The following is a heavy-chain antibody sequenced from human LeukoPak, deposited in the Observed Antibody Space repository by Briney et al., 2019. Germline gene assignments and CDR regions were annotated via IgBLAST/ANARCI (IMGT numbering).Heavy chain of an antibody. CDR3: ARSITIRIDAFGI. CDR1: GYSFTSYW. D-gene: IGHD3-10*01. V-gene: IGHV5-51*01. J-gene: IGHJ3*02. Sequence: GESLKISCKGSGYSFTSYWIGWVRQMPGKGPEWMGIIYPGDSDTRYSPSFQGQVTISADKSISTAYLQWSSLKASDTAMYYCARSITIRIDAFGIWGQGTMVTVSS. CDR2: IYPGDSDT.